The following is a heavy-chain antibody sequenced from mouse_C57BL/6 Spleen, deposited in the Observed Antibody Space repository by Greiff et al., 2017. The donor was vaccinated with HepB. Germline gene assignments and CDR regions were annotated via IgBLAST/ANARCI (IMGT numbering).Heavy chain of an antibody. Sequence: VQLQQSGPELVKPGASVKISCKASGYAFSSSWMNWVKQRPGKGLEWIGRIYPGDGDTNYNGKFKGKATLTADKSSSTAYMQLSSLTSEDSAVYFCARSDSNYGYWYFDVWGTGTTVTVSS. D-gene: IGHD2-5*01. CDR2: IYPGDGDT. CDR3: ARSDSNYGYWYFDV. V-gene: IGHV1-82*01. J-gene: IGHJ1*03. CDR1: GYAFSSSW.